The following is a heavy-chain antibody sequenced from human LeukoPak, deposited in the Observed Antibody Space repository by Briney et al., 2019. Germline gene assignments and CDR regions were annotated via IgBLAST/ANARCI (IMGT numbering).Heavy chain of an antibody. Sequence: PGGSLRLSCAASGFTFSSYAMSWVRQAPGKGLEWVSAMSGTGGYTYYADSVKGRFTISRDSSKNTLYLQMNSLRAEDTAVYYCAKDLERWLVHRMIAFDIWGQGTMVTVSS. CDR1: GFTFSSYA. J-gene: IGHJ3*02. CDR2: MSGTGGYT. CDR3: AKDLERWLVHRMIAFDI. D-gene: IGHD6-19*01. V-gene: IGHV3-23*01.